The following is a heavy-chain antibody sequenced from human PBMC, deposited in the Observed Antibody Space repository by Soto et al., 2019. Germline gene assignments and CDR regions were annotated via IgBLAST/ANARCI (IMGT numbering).Heavy chain of an antibody. CDR3: ARGPGIAAAGPTWGMDV. V-gene: IGHV4-59*01. Sequence: SETLSLTCTVSGGSISSYYWSWIRQPPGKGLEWIGYIYYSGSTNYNPSLKSRVTISVDTSKNQFSLKLSSVTAADTAVYYCARGPGIAAAGPTWGMDVWGQGTTVTVSS. CDR2: IYYSGST. J-gene: IGHJ6*02. D-gene: IGHD6-13*01. CDR1: GGSISSYY.